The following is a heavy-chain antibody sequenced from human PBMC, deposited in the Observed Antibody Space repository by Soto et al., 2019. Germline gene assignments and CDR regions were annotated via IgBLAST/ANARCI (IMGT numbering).Heavy chain of an antibody. V-gene: IGHV5-51*01. CDR2: IYPGDSDT. J-gene: IGHJ4*02. Sequence: LRMSRTASGYILRRYWIGWLRQMPGKGLEWMGIIYPGDSDTRYSPSFQGQVTISADKSISTAYLQWSSLKASDTALYYCASHRHMGSLGYWGQGTMVTVSS. D-gene: IGHD2-21*01. CDR1: GYILRRYW. CDR3: ASHRHMGSLGY.